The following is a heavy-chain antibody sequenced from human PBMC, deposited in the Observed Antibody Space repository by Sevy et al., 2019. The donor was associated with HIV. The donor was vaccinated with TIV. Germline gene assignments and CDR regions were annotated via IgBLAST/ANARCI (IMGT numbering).Heavy chain of an antibody. CDR1: GFTFSDYW. D-gene: IGHD3-16*01. CDR3: ARLKLHYDPYYFDL. J-gene: IGHJ4*02. Sequence: GGSLRLSCAASGFTFSDYWMSWVRQAPEKGLEWVANIKRDGSKKYYVDSVKGRFIMSRDNAKNSLYLEMNSLRAEDTAVYYCARLKLHYDPYYFDLWGQGTLVTVSS. V-gene: IGHV3-7*01. CDR2: IKRDGSKK.